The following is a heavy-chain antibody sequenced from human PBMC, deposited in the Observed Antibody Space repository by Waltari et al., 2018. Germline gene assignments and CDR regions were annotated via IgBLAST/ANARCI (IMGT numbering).Heavy chain of an antibody. CDR2: ISSSSSTI. CDR1: GFTFSSYS. J-gene: IGHJ3*02. Sequence: EVQLVESGGGLVQPGGSLRLSCAASGFTFSSYSMNWVRQAPGKGLEWVSYISSSSSTIYDADSVKGRFTISRDNAKNSLYLQMNSLRAEDTAVYYCARVYWVVAGNPANDAFDIWGQGTMVTVSS. V-gene: IGHV3-48*01. D-gene: IGHD2-15*01. CDR3: ARVYWVVAGNPANDAFDI.